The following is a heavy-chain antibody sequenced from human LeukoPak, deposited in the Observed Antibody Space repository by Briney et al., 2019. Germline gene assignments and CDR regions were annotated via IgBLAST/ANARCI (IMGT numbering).Heavy chain of an antibody. Sequence: PSQTLSLTCAVYGGSFSGYYWSWIRQPPGKGLEWIGEINHIGRTTYNPSPKSRVPIQVHKSKNRYSLQLSSVTPADTAVYYGARGRPYSYCTNGVCFYNWFDPWGQGTLVTVSS. D-gene: IGHD2-8*01. V-gene: IGHV4-34*01. CDR2: INHIGRT. CDR3: ARGRPYSYCTNGVCFYNWFDP. CDR1: GGSFSGYY. J-gene: IGHJ5*02.